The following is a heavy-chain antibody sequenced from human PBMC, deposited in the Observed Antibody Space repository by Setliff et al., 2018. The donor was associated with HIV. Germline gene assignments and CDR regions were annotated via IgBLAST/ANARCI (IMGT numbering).Heavy chain of an antibody. CDR3: ARSIYGSGTYPLDV. D-gene: IGHD3-10*01. CDR2: IYCTGST. Sequence: SETLSLTCNYSGNSFSGSHWNWIRQPAGKGLEWLGRIYCTGSTEYNPSLKSRLTMSMDTSNDQFSLRLVSLTTADTAVYYCARSIYGSGTYPLDVWGPGTLVTVSS. CDR1: GNSFSGSH. V-gene: IGHV4-4*07. J-gene: IGHJ4*02.